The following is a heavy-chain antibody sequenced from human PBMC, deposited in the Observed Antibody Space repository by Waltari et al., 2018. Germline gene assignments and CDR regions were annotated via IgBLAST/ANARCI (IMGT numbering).Heavy chain of an antibody. CDR3: ADTRRAAAKDWFDP. CDR2: IIPIFGTA. V-gene: IGHV1-69*05. Sequence: QVQLVQTGAEVKKPGSSVKVSCKASGGTFSSYAISWVRQAPGQGLEWMGWIIPIFGTANYAQKFQGRVTITTDESTSTAYMELSSLRSEDTAVYYCADTRRAAAKDWFDPWGQGTLVTVSS. J-gene: IGHJ5*02. CDR1: GGTFSSYA. D-gene: IGHD6-13*01.